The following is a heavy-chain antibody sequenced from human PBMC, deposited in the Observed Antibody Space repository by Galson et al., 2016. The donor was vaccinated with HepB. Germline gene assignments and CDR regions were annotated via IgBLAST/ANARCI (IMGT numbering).Heavy chain of an antibody. CDR3: ARWGDDCSSTSCHPHSMDV. CDR2: INQDGGET. V-gene: IGHV3-7*01. Sequence: SLRLSCAASGFAFSSHWMTWVRQAPGKGLEWVADINQDGGETYYVDSVKGRLTISRDNAKNSLYLQMNSLRVEDTALYYCARWGDDCSSTSCHPHSMDVWGQGTTVIASS. CDR1: GFAFSSHW. J-gene: IGHJ6*02. D-gene: IGHD2-2*01.